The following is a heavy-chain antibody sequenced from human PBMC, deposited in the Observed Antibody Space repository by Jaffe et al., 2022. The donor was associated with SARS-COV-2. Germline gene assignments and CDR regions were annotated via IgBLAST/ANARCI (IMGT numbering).Heavy chain of an antibody. Sequence: EVQLVESGGGLVQPGGSLRLSCAASGFTFSTYWMSWVRQAPGKGLEWVANIKQDGGEKYYVDSVKGRFTISRDNAKNSLYLQMNSLRAEDTAVYYCANLAARQRYDCWGQGTLVTVSS. CDR2: IKQDGGEK. J-gene: IGHJ4*02. V-gene: IGHV3-7*01. CDR1: GFTFSTYW. D-gene: IGHD6-6*01. CDR3: ANLAARQRYDC.